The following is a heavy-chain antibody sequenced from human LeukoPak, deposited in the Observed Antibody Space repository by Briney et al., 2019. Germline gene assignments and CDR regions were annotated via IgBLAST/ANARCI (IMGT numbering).Heavy chain of an antibody. J-gene: IGHJ4*02. CDR3: ARQLLGGVIVP. Sequence: PSETLSLTCTVSGGSISSYYWSWIRQPPGKGLEWIGYIYYSGSTNYNPSLKSRVSISVDTSKNQFSLKLSSVTAADTAVYYCARQLLGGVIVPWGQGTLVTVSS. CDR2: IYYSGST. D-gene: IGHD3-16*02. CDR1: GGSISSYY. V-gene: IGHV4-59*08.